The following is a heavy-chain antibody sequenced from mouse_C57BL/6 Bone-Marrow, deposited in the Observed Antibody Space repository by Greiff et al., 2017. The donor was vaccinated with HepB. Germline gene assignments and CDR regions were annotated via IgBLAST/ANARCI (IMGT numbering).Heavy chain of an antibody. Sequence: QVQLQQPGAELVRPGTSVKLSCKASGYTFTSYWMHWVKQRPGQGLEWIGVIDPSDSYTNYNQKFKGKATLTVDTSSSTASMQLSRLTSEDSAVYYCARGLRLYYFDYWGQGTTLTVSS. CDR1: GYTFTSYW. D-gene: IGHD1-1*01. CDR2: IDPSDSYT. V-gene: IGHV1-59*01. CDR3: ARGLRLYYFDY. J-gene: IGHJ2*01.